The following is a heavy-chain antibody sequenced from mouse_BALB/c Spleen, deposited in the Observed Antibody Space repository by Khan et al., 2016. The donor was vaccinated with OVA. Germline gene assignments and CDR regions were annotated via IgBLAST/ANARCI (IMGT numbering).Heavy chain of an antibody. V-gene: IGHV1S81*02. Sequence: QVQLQQSGAELVKAGASVKMSCKASGYTFTSYWMHWVKQRLGQGLEWFAETNPTNGRTYYNEKFKSKATLTVDKSSSKAYMLLSGPTFEDSAVXYCARIKKIVATYFDYWGQGTTLTVSS. J-gene: IGHJ2*01. CDR2: TNPTNGRT. CDR1: GYTFTSYW. CDR3: ARIKKIVATYFDY. D-gene: IGHD1-1*01.